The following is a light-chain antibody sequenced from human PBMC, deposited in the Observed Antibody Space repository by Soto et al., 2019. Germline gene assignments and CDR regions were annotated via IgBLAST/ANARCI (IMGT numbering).Light chain of an antibody. Sequence: QSVLTQPPSASGSPGQSVTISCTGTSGDIGGYDYVSWYQQHPGKAPKLMIYEVTKRPLGVPDRFSGSKSGNTASLTVSGLQAEDEADCYCSSYAGSNNPYVFGTGTKVTVL. J-gene: IGLJ1*01. CDR2: EVT. V-gene: IGLV2-8*01. CDR3: SSYAGSNNPYV. CDR1: SGDIGGYDY.